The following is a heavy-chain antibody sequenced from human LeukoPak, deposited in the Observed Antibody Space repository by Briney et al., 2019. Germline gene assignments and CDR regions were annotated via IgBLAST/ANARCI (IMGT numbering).Heavy chain of an antibody. D-gene: IGHD3-22*01. Sequence: GGSLRLSCAASGFTFSSYWMRWVRQAPGKGLEWVSHIKRDGSTTYYADSVKGRFTISRDNAKNTLYLQMNSLRAEDTAVYYFAREKGACIRYDISGYVFDIGGEGTMVTVSS. V-gene: IGHV3-7*01. CDR2: IKRDGSTT. J-gene: IGHJ3*02. CDR3: AREKGACIRYDISGYVFDI. CDR1: GFTFSSYW.